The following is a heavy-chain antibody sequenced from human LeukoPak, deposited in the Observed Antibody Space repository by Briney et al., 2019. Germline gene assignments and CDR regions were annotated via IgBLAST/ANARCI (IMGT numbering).Heavy chain of an antibody. J-gene: IGHJ4*02. CDR3: ARGLNYGSGSNY. CDR1: GGTFSSYA. Sequence: ASVKVSCKASGGTFSSYAISWVRQAPGQGLEWMGRIIPILGIANYAQKFQGRVTITADKSTSTAYMELSSLRSEDTAVYYCARGLNYGSGSNYWSQGTLVTVSS. V-gene: IGHV1-69*04. CDR2: IIPILGIA. D-gene: IGHD3-10*01.